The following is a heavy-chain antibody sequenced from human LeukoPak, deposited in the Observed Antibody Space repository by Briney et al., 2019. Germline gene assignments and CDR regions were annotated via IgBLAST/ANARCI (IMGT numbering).Heavy chain of an antibody. Sequence: SVKVSCKASGGTFSSYAISWVRQAPGQGLEWMGGIIPIFGTANYAQKFQGRVTITADESTSTAYMELSSLRSEDTAVYYCARDLAGGDYGMDVWGQRTTVTVFS. D-gene: IGHD3-10*01. CDR3: ARDLAGGDYGMDV. J-gene: IGHJ6*02. CDR2: IIPIFGTA. CDR1: GGTFSSYA. V-gene: IGHV1-69*13.